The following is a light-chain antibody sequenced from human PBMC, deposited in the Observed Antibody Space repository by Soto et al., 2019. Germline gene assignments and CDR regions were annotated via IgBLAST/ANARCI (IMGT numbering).Light chain of an antibody. Sequence: QSALTQPASVSGSPGQSITISCSGTRSDIGSYNYVAWYQQFPGKTPKILIYGVSNRPSGVSSRFSGSKSGNTASLTISGLQAEDEADYYCISYTVSSTSYVFGSGTKLTVL. J-gene: IGLJ1*01. CDR1: RSDIGSYNY. V-gene: IGLV2-14*01. CDR2: GVS. CDR3: ISYTVSSTSYV.